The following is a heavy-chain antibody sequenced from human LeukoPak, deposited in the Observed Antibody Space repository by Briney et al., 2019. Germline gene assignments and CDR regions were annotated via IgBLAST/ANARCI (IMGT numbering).Heavy chain of an antibody. Sequence: GGSLRLSCAASGFTFSSYGMHWVRQAPGKGLEWVSVIYSGGSTYYADSVKGRFTISRDNSKNTLYLQMNSLRAEDTAVYYCAKHYYTSGYYGALDIWGQGTTVTVSA. V-gene: IGHV3-NL1*01. CDR1: GFTFSSYG. D-gene: IGHD3-22*01. CDR2: IYSGGST. J-gene: IGHJ3*02. CDR3: AKHYYTSGYYGALDI.